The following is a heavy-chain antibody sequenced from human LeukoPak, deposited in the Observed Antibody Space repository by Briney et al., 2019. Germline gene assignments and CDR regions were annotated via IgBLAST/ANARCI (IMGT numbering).Heavy chain of an antibody. J-gene: IGHJ6*03. V-gene: IGHV4-34*01. CDR2: INHSGSTS. CDR3: ARQRGDDSEIYYIKYYYYYYMDV. D-gene: IGHD3-10*01. Sequence: SETLSLTCAVYGESFSGYFWNWIRQPPGKGLEWIGEINHSGSTSNHNPSLKSRVTISVDTSKNQFSLKLSSVTAADTAVYYCARQRGDDSEIYYIKYYYYYYMDVWGKGTTVTVSS. CDR1: GESFSGYF.